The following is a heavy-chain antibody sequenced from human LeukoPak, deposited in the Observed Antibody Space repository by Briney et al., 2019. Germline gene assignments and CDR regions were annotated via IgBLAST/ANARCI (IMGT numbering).Heavy chain of an antibody. J-gene: IGHJ3*02. CDR2: IYSGGST. CDR3: ARSSHYDILTGYSEEDAFDI. Sequence: LAGGSLRLSCAASGFTVSSNYMSWVRQAPGKGLEWVSVIYSGGSTDYADSVKGRFTISRDNSKNTLYLQMNSLRVEDTAVYYCARSSHYDILTGYSEEDAFDIWGQGTMVTVSS. CDR1: GFTVSSNY. D-gene: IGHD3-9*01. V-gene: IGHV3-53*01.